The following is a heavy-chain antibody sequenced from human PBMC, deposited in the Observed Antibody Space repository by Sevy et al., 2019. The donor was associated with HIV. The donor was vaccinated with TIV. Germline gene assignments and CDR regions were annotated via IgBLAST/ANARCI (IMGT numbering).Heavy chain of an antibody. CDR2: ISSSGGYT. CDR3: ATEHLFGYY. CDR1: GFTFISYA. J-gene: IGHJ4*02. V-gene: IGHV3-23*01. Sequence: GGSLRLSCAASGFTFISYAMSWVRQAPGKGLEWVSSISSSGGYTYYADTVKGRFTNSRDNSRNTLDLQMNSLRAEDTAVYYCATEHLFGYYWGQGTLVTVSS. D-gene: IGHD3-10*01.